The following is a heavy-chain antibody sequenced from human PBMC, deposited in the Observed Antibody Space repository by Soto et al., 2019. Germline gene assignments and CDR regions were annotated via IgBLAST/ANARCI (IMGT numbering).Heavy chain of an antibody. CDR3: ARAVAAGDY. CDR2: LSSSSSTM. J-gene: IGHJ4*02. Sequence: EVQLVESGGGLVQPGGSLSLSCADSGFTFSSYSMNWVRQAPGKGLEWVSYLSSSSSTMFYADSVKGRFTISRDNAKNSLYLQMSSLRAEDTAVYYCARAVAAGDYWGQGTLVTVSS. V-gene: IGHV3-48*01. CDR1: GFTFSSYS. D-gene: IGHD3-10*01.